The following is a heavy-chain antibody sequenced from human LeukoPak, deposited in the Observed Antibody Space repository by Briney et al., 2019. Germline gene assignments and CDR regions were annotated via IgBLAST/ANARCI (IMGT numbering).Heavy chain of an antibody. Sequence: KPPETLSLTCAVYGGSFSGYYWSWIRQPPGKGLEWIGEINHSGSTTYNPSLKTRVTISVDTSKNQFSLKVTSVTAADTAVYYCARGDYCSGGSCYLNYWGQGTLVTVSS. CDR3: ARGDYCSGGSCYLNY. CDR1: GGSFSGYY. D-gene: IGHD2-15*01. V-gene: IGHV4-34*01. CDR2: INHSGST. J-gene: IGHJ4*02.